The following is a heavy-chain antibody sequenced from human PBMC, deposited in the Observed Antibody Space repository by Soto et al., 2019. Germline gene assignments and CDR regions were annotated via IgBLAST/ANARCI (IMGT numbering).Heavy chain of an antibody. CDR2: VKDVGHT. Sequence: QVQLPPWGAGLLKPSETLSLNCAVTGGSLSGYYWSRIRQPPGKGLEWIGEVKDVGHTNYSPSLRGRVTISSDTSNNQFSLRLNSVTAADTGVYYCARGQEGVVATHWDQGSLVTVSS. V-gene: IGHV4-34*01. J-gene: IGHJ4*02. CDR3: ARGQEGVVATH. CDR1: GGSLSGYY. D-gene: IGHD5-12*01.